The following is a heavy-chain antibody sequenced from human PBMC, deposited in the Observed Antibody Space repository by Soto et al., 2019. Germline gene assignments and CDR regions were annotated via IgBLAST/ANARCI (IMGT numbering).Heavy chain of an antibody. CDR2: INTNTGNP. Sequence: QVQLVQSGSELKKPGASVKVSCKASGYTFTNYALNWVRQAPGQGLEWMGWINTNTGNPTSAQGFTGRFVFYLDTSVSAAYLQIFSLKAEDTAVYYCARVTANDDAFDIWGQGTLVTVSS. V-gene: IGHV7-4-1*01. CDR3: ARVTANDDAFDI. J-gene: IGHJ3*02. CDR1: GYTFTNYA.